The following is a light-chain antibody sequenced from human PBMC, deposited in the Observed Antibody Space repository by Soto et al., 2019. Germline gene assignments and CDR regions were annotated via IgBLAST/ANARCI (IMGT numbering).Light chain of an antibody. CDR1: QSISYY. CDR2: AAS. CDR3: QQSYSTSPLT. V-gene: IGKV1-39*01. Sequence: DIQMTQSPSSLSASAGDRVTITCRASQSISYYLNWYQQKPGKAPKLLIYAASSLQSGVPSRFSGSGSGTDFTLTISSLQPEDFATYYCQQSYSTSPLTFGGGTKVEI. J-gene: IGKJ4*01.